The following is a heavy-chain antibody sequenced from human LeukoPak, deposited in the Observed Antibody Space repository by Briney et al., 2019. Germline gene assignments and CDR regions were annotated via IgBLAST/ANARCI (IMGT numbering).Heavy chain of an antibody. V-gene: IGHV3-7*01. J-gene: IGHJ1*01. Sequence: PGGSLRLSCAASGFTFSSYWMSWVRQAPGKGLEWVANIKQDGSEKYYVDSVRGRFTISRDNAKNSLYLQMNSLRAEDTAVYYCARLRYYYGSGSYPEYFQHWGQGTLVTVSS. CDR3: ARLRYYYGSGSYPEYFQH. D-gene: IGHD3-10*01. CDR1: GFTFSSYW. CDR2: IKQDGSEK.